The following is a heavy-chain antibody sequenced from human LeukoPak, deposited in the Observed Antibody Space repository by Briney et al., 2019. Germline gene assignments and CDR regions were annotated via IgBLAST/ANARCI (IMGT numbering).Heavy chain of an antibody. Sequence: SETLSHTCTGSGGSISTYYWNWIRQPPGKGLEWIAYVYYSGSTNYNPSLKSRVTISVDTSKNQFSLKLSSVTAADTAVYYCARAVRYFGQDAYDIWGQGTMVTVSS. D-gene: IGHD3-9*01. CDR1: GGSISTYY. J-gene: IGHJ3*02. CDR3: ARAVRYFGQDAYDI. CDR2: VYYSGST. V-gene: IGHV4-59*01.